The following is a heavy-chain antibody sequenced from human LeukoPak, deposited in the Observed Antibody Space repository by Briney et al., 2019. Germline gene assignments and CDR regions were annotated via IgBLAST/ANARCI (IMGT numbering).Heavy chain of an antibody. D-gene: IGHD4-23*01. V-gene: IGHV3-21*06. CDR2: ISSRSSYI. CDR3: ARVTRWDFDY. J-gene: IGHJ4*02. Sequence: GGSLRLSCAASGFTFSSYWMSWVRQAPGKGLEWVSSISSRSSYIYYADSVKGRFTISRDNAKNSVYLQMNSLRAEDTAVYYCARVTRWDFDYWGQGTLVTVSS. CDR1: GFTFSSYW.